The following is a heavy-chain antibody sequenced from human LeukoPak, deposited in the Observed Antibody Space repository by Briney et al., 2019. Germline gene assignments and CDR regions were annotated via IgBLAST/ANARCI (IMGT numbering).Heavy chain of an antibody. CDR2: IKQDGSEK. CDR1: GFTFSSYW. J-gene: IGHJ3*02. Sequence: GGSLRLSCAASGFTFSSYWMSWVRQAPGKGLEWVANIKQDGSEKYYVGSVKGRFTISRDNAKNSLYLQMNSLRAEDTAVYYCAKSLTIFGVVLDAFDIWGQGTMVTVSS. V-gene: IGHV3-7*03. D-gene: IGHD3-3*01. CDR3: AKSLTIFGVVLDAFDI.